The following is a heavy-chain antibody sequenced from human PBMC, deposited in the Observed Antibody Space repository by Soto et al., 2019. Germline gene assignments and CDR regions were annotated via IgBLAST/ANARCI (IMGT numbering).Heavy chain of an antibody. CDR1: GFTFSSYW. Sequence: EVQLVESGRGLVQPGGSLRLSCAASGFTFSSYWMHWVRQAPGKGLVWVSRINSDGSSTSYADSVKGRFTISRDNAKNTLYLQMNSLRAEDTAVYYCASLTASATFDYWGQGTLVTVSS. CDR3: ASLTASATFDY. CDR2: INSDGSST. J-gene: IGHJ4*02. D-gene: IGHD5-18*01. V-gene: IGHV3-74*01.